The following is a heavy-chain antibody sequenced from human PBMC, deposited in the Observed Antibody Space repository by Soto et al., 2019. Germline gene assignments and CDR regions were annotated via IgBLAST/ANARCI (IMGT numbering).Heavy chain of an antibody. CDR3: AAEVVVGATDY. Sequence: ASVKVSCKASGFTFTSSAVQWVRQARGQRLEWIGWIVVGSGNTNYAQKFQERVTITRXXXXXXAXMXLSXXXSEDTAVYYCAAEVVVGATDYWGQGTLVTVSS. J-gene: IGHJ4*02. CDR1: GFTFTSSA. D-gene: IGHD1-26*01. V-gene: IGHV1-58*01. CDR2: IVVGSGNT.